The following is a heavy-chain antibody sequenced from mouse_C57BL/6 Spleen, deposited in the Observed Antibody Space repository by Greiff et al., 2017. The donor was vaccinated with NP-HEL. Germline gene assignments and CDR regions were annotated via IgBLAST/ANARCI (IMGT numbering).Heavy chain of an antibody. J-gene: IGHJ2*01. D-gene: IGHD1-1*01. Sequence: DVKLQESGAELVRPGASVKLSCTASGFNIKDDYMHWVKQRPEQGLEWIGWIDPENGDTEYASKFQGKATITADTSSNTAYLQLSSLTSEDTAVYYCTTLYYGSRYFDYWGQGTTLTVSS. CDR2: IDPENGDT. CDR1: GFNIKDDY. CDR3: TTLYYGSRYFDY. V-gene: IGHV14-4*01.